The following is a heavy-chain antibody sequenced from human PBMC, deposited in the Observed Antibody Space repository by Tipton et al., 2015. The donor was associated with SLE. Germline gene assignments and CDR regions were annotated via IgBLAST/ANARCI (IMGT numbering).Heavy chain of an antibody. D-gene: IGHD2-8*01. CDR2: IKQDGSEK. V-gene: IGHV3-7*01. Sequence: SLRLSCAASGFTFSDYWMSWARQAPGKGLEWVAKIKQDGSEKYYVDSVKGRFTISRDNAKNSLFLQMNSLRAEDTAVYYCAKSVWEGYCTTSCHPNWFDPWGQGTLVTVSS. J-gene: IGHJ5*02. CDR3: AKSVWEGYCTTSCHPNWFDP. CDR1: GFTFSDYW.